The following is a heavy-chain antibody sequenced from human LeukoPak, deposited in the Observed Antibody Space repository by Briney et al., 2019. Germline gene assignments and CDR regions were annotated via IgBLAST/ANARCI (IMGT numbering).Heavy chain of an antibody. D-gene: IGHD1-26*01. CDR3: ARQAWEPMNFDY. J-gene: IGHJ4*02. V-gene: IGHV3-20*04. Sequence: GGSLRLSCAASGFTFDDYGMSWVRQAPGKGLEWVSGINRNGGSTGYADSVKGRFTISRDNAKNSLYLQLNSLRAEDTALYYCARQAWEPMNFDYWGQGTLVTVSS. CDR1: GFTFDDYG. CDR2: INRNGGST.